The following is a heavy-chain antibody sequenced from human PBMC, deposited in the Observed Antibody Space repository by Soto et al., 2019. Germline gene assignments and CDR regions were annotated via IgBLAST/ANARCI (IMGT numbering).Heavy chain of an antibody. Sequence: GGSLRLSCAASGFTFSSYAMSWVRQAPGKGLEWVSAISGSGGSTYYADSVKGRFTISRDNSKNTLYLQMNSLRAEDTAVYYCAKVIAAAGSLFYYYYYGMDVWGQGTTVTVSS. CDR1: GFTFSSYA. V-gene: IGHV3-23*01. CDR2: ISGSGGST. CDR3: AKVIAAAGSLFYYYYYGMDV. J-gene: IGHJ6*02. D-gene: IGHD6-13*01.